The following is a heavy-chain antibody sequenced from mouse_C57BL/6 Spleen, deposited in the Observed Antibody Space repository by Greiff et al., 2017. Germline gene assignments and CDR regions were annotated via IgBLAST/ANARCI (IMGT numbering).Heavy chain of an antibody. CDR2: ISSGSSTI. CDR1: GFTFSDYG. Sequence: EVKLMESGGGLVKPGGSLKLSCAASGFTFSDYGMHWVRQAPEKGLEWVAYISSGSSTIYYADTVKGRFTISRDNAKNTLFLQMTSLRSEDTAMYYCARGKNDYDYAMDYWGQGTSVTVSS. J-gene: IGHJ4*01. CDR3: ARGKNDYDYAMDY. V-gene: IGHV5-17*01. D-gene: IGHD2-4*01.